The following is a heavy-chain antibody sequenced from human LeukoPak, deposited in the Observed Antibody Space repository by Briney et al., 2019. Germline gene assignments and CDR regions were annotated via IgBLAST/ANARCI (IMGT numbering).Heavy chain of an antibody. J-gene: IGHJ4*02. Sequence: PSETLSLTCAVSGGSISSGGYSWSWIRQPPGKGLEWIGEINHSGSTNYNPSLKSRVTISVDTSKNQFSLKLSSVTAADTAVYYCASGGGPQPYYFDYWGQGTLVTVSS. V-gene: IGHV4-30-2*01. D-gene: IGHD4-23*01. CDR1: GGSISSGGYS. CDR2: INHSGST. CDR3: ASGGGPQPYYFDY.